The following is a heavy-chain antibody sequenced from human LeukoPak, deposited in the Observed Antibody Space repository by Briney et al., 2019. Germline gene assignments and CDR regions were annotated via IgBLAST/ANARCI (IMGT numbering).Heavy chain of an antibody. J-gene: IGHJ4*02. CDR1: GYSFNSYW. CDR2: IYPGDSDT. V-gene: IGHV5-51*01. D-gene: IGHD6-19*01. Sequence: GDSLKISCKGSGYSFNSYWVGWVRQIPGKGREGMGIIYPGDSDTRYSPSFQGQVPISADKSISTAYLHWSSLKASDTAMYYCARLHTSGAGPFDYWGQGTLVTVSS. CDR3: ARLHTSGAGPFDY.